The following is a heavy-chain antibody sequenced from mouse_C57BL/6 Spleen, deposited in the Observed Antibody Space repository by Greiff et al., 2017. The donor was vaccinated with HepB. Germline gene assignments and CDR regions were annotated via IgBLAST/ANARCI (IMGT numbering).Heavy chain of an antibody. CDR1: GYTFTSYG. CDR2: IYPRSGNT. Sequence: VQGVESGAELARPGASVKLSCKASGYTFTSYGISWVKQRTGQGLEWIGEIYPRSGNTYYNEKFKGKATLTADKSSSTAYMELRSLTSEDSAVYFCGITTVVATGYFDYWGQGTTLTVSS. D-gene: IGHD1-1*01. J-gene: IGHJ2*01. V-gene: IGHV1-81*01. CDR3: GITTVVATGYFDY.